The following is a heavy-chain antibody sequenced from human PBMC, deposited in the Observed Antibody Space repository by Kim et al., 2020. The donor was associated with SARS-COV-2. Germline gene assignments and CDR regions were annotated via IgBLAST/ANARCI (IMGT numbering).Heavy chain of an antibody. D-gene: IGHD6-13*01. V-gene: IGHV3-73*01. J-gene: IGHJ5*02. Sequence: YATSVKGRFTNSRDDSKNTAYLQMNSLKTEDTAVYYCTRRQLVRENWFDPWGQGTLVTVSS. CDR3: TRRQLVRENWFDP.